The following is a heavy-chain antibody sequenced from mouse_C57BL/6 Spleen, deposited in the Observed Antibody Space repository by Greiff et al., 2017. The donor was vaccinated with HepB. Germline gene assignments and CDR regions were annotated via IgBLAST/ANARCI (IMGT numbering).Heavy chain of an antibody. V-gene: IGHV1-82*01. CDR3: ASTVVDYYAMDY. D-gene: IGHD1-1*01. CDR1: GYAFSSSW. Sequence: VKLQQSGPELVKPGASVKISCKASGYAFSSSWMNWVKQRPGKGLEWIGRIYPGDGDTNYNGKFKGKATLTADKSSSTAYMQLSSLTSEDSAVYFCASTVVDYYAMDYWGQGTSVTVSS. J-gene: IGHJ4*01. CDR2: IYPGDGDT.